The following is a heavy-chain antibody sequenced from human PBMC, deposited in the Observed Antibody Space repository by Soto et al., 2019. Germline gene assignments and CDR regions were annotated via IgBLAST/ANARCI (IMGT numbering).Heavy chain of an antibody. Sequence: EVQLVESGGGLVRPGGSLRLSCGVSGFTFRDYWMSWVRQAPGKGLEWVANIKQDGSDEYYVDSMKGRISISRDNAGNSLHLQMNILRAQDTAVYFYARVDKISYSSNDFWGQGTLVTVSS. D-gene: IGHD2-15*01. CDR3: ARVDKISYSSNDF. V-gene: IGHV3-7*03. CDR2: IKQDGSDE. CDR1: GFTFRDYW. J-gene: IGHJ4*02.